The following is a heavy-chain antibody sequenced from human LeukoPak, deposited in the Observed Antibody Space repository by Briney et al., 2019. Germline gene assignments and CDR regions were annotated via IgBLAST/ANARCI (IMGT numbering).Heavy chain of an antibody. CDR2: MYDSEST. J-gene: IGHJ4*02. CDR3: ARHSLRLGDY. D-gene: IGHD3-16*01. Sequence: WETLSLTCTVSGVSISSHYWSWIRQPPGKGLEWIAYMYDSESTKDNPSLKSRVTISVDTSKNQFSLKLSSVTAADTAVYYCARHSLRLGDYWGQGTLVTVSS. V-gene: IGHV4-59*08. CDR1: GVSISSHY.